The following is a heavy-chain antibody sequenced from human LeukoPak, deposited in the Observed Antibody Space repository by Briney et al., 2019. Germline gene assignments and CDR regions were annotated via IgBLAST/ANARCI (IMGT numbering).Heavy chain of an antibody. J-gene: IGHJ5*02. CDR2: ISGSGGST. CDR1: GFTFSSYA. CDR3: AKGSGWCCVRGFEFDR. Sequence: PGGSLRLSCAASGFTFSSYAMSWVRQAPGKGLEWVSAISGSGGSTYYADSVKGRFTISRDNSKNTLYLQMNSLRAEDTAVYDWAKGSGWCCVRGFEFDRWGEGGLVTVSS. D-gene: IGHD6-19*01. V-gene: IGHV3-23*01.